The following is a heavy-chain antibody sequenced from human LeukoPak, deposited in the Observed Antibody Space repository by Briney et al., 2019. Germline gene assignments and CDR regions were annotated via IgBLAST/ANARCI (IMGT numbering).Heavy chain of an antibody. Sequence: GRSLRLSCAASGFTFSSYAMHWVRQAPGKGLEWVAVISYDGSNKYYADSVKGRFTISRDSSKNTLYLQMNSLRAEDTAVYYCARDGSPHYYDSSGYYPFDYWGQGTLVTVSS. CDR3: ARDGSPHYYDSSGYYPFDY. D-gene: IGHD3-22*01. J-gene: IGHJ4*02. V-gene: IGHV3-30-3*01. CDR1: GFTFSSYA. CDR2: ISYDGSNK.